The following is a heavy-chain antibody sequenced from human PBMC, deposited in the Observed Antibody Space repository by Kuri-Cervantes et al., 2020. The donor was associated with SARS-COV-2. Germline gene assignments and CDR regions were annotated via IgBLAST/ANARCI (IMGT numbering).Heavy chain of an antibody. CDR2: IRSRAYGGTT. J-gene: IGHJ4*02. V-gene: IGHV3-49*04. CDR3: TRDSHKRVRDYDSSGYYYFGY. D-gene: IGHD3-22*01. Sequence: GGSLRLSCAASGFTFDDYAMSWVRQAPGKGLEWVGFIRSRAYGGTTEYAASVKGRFTISRDDSKSIAYLQMNSLKTEDTAVYYCTRDSHKRVRDYDSSGYYYFGYWGQGTLVTVSS. CDR1: GFTFDDYA.